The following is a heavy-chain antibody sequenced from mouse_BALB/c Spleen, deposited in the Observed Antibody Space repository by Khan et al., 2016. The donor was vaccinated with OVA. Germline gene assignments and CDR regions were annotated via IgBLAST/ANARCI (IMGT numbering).Heavy chain of an antibody. Sequence: EVELVASGGDLVKPGGSLKLSCAASGFTFSAYSMSWVRQTPDKRLEWVATISSGADYTYYPDGVKGRFTISRDNAKNTLYLQMSSLKSEDTAMYYCASHLTGSFAYWGQGTLVTVSA. D-gene: IGHD4-1*01. CDR1: GFTFSAYS. CDR2: ISSGADYT. V-gene: IGHV5-6*01. CDR3: ASHLTGSFAY. J-gene: IGHJ3*01.